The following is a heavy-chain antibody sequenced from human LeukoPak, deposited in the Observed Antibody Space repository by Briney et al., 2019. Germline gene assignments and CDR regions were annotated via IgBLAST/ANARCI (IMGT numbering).Heavy chain of an antibody. V-gene: IGHV3-30-3*01. Sequence: GGSLRLSCAASRFTFSNYAMHWVRQAPGKGLEWVAVISYDGSNKYYADSVKGRFTISRDISKNTLYLQMNSLRAEDTAVYYSARDRTRDGYNQGRVFDYWGQGTLVTVSS. J-gene: IGHJ4*02. CDR3: ARDRTRDGYNQGRVFDY. D-gene: IGHD5-24*01. CDR1: RFTFSNYA. CDR2: ISYDGSNK.